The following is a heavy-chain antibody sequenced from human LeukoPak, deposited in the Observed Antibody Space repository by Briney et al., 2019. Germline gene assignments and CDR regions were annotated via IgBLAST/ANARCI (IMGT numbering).Heavy chain of an antibody. CDR2: IYSGGST. V-gene: IGHV3-66*01. CDR3: ARGGVATGGYYYGMDV. D-gene: IGHD5-12*01. J-gene: IGHJ6*02. CDR1: GFIFSDYA. Sequence: QPGGSLSLSCAASGFIFSDYAMGWVRQAPGKGLEWVSVIYSGGSTYYADSVKGRFTISRDNSKNTLYLQMNSLRAEDTAVYYCARGGVATGGYYYGMDVWGQGTTVTVSS.